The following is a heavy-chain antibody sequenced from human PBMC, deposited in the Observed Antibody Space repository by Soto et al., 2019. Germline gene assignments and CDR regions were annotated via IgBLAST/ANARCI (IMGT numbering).Heavy chain of an antibody. V-gene: IGHV3-33*01. CDR3: ARQDYGDYCFDY. CDR2: IWYDGSNK. Sequence: QVQLVESGGGVVQPGRSLRLSCAASGFTFSSYGMHWVRQAPGKGLEWVAVIWYDGSNKYYADSVKGRFTISRDNSKNTLYLQMNSLRAEDTAVYYCARQDYGDYCFDYWGQGTLVTVSS. CDR1: GFTFSSYG. D-gene: IGHD4-17*01. J-gene: IGHJ4*02.